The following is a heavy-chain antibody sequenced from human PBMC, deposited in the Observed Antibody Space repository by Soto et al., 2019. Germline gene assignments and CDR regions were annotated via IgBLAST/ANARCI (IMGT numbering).Heavy chain of an antibody. V-gene: IGHV1-18*01. CDR3: ARSGSYYQLRFDYYYYDMDV. CDR2: ISAYNGNT. J-gene: IGHJ6*02. CDR1: GYTFTSYG. D-gene: IGHD1-26*01. Sequence: QVQLVQSGAEVKKPGASVKVSCKASGYTFTSYGISWVRQAPGQGLEWMGWISAYNGNTNYAQKLQGRVTMTTDTSTSTAYMELRSLRSDDTAVYYCARSGSYYQLRFDYYYYDMDVWGQGTTVTVSS.